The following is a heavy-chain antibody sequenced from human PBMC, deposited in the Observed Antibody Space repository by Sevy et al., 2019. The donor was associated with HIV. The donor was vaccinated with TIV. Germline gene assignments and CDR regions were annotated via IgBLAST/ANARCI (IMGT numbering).Heavy chain of an antibody. J-gene: IGHJ6*03. V-gene: IGHV3-21*01. CDR1: GFTFSSYS. D-gene: IGHD3-3*01. Sequence: GGSLRLSCAASGFTFSSYSMNWVRQAPGKGLEWVSSISSSSSYIYYADSVKGRFTISRDNAKNSLYLQMNSLGAEDTAVYYCARDAGYDFWSGYNYYMDVWGKGTTVTVS. CDR3: ARDAGYDFWSGYNYYMDV. CDR2: ISSSSSYI.